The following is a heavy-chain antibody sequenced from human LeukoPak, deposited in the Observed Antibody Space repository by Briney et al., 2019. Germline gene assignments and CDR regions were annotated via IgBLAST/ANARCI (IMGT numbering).Heavy chain of an antibody. J-gene: IGHJ6*03. CDR1: GFTFSSYG. CDR3: AKDPGSSFSPYYYYYMDV. V-gene: IGHV3-23*01. Sequence: PGGSLRLSCAASGFTFSSYGMSWVRQAPGKGLEWVSAISGSGGSTYYADSVKGRFTISRDNSKNTLYLQMNSLRAEDTAVYYCAKDPGSSFSPYYYYYMDVWGKGTTVTISS. D-gene: IGHD6-13*01. CDR2: ISGSGGST.